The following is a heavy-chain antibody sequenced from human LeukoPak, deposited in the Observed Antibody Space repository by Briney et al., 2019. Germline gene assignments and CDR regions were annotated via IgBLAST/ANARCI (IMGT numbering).Heavy chain of an antibody. CDR1: GYSFTSYW. Sequence: GESLKISCKGSGYSFTSYWIGWVGQMPGKGLEGMGIIYPGDSDTRYSPSFQGHVTIAADKSINTAYLQWSSLKAYDTAMYYCARHPSIAAAGTDWGQGTLVTVSS. V-gene: IGHV5-51*01. D-gene: IGHD6-13*01. J-gene: IGHJ4*02. CDR3: ARHPSIAAAGTD. CDR2: IYPGDSDT.